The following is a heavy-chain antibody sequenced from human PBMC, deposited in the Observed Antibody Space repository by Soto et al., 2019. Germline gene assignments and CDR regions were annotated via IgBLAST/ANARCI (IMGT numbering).Heavy chain of an antibody. D-gene: IGHD2-2*01. CDR3: AKDRRPAAIVGWFDP. Sequence: QVQLVESGGGVVQPGMSLRLSCAASGFTFSSYGMHWVRQAPGKGLEWVAVISYDGSNEYYADSVKGRFTISRDNSKNTLYLQMNSLRAEDMAVYYWAKDRRPAAIVGWFDPWGQGTLVTVSS. J-gene: IGHJ5*02. V-gene: IGHV3-30*18. CDR2: ISYDGSNE. CDR1: GFTFSSYG.